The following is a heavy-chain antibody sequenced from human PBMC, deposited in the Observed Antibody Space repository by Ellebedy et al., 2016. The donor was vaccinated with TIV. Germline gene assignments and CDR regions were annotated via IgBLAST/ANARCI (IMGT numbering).Heavy chain of an antibody. D-gene: IGHD6-13*01. CDR1: GFTFDDYT. J-gene: IGHJ6*02. CDR3: AKDHSSSWYRMGGMDV. Sequence: PGGSLRLSCAASGFTFDDYTMHWVRQAPGKGLEWVSLISWDGGTTYYADSVKGRFTISRDNSKNSLYLQMNSLTTEDTVLYYCAKDHSSSWYRMGGMDVWGQGTTVTVSS. CDR2: ISWDGGTT. V-gene: IGHV3-43*01.